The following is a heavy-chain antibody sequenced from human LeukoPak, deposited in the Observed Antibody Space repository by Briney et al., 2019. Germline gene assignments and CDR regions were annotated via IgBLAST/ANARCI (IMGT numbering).Heavy chain of an antibody. CDR1: GGSFSGYY. Sequence: PSETLSLTCAVYGGSFSGYYWSWIRQPPGKGLEWIGEINHSGSTNYNLSLKSRVTISVDTSKNQFSLKLSSVTAADTAVYYCARHYFRGYYGSGSYSYMDVWGKGTTVTISS. CDR3: ARHYFRGYYGSGSYSYMDV. CDR2: INHSGST. J-gene: IGHJ6*03. D-gene: IGHD3-10*01. V-gene: IGHV4-34*01.